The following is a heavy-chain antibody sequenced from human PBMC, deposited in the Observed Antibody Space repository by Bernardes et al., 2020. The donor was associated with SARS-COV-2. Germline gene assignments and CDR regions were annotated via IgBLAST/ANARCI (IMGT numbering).Heavy chain of an antibody. D-gene: IGHD5-18*01. CDR2: INSDGSST. CDR1: GFTFSSYW. Sequence: GSLRLSCAASGFTFSSYWMHWVRQAPGKGLVWVSRINSDGSSTSYADSVKGRFTISRDNAKNTLYLQMNSLRAEDTAVYYCAREMGYSYGYYYYYGMDVWGQGTVTVSS. V-gene: IGHV3-74*01. CDR3: AREMGYSYGYYYYYGMDV. J-gene: IGHJ6*02.